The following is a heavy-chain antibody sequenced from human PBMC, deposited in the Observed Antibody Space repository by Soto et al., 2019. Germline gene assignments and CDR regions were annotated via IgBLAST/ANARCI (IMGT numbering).Heavy chain of an antibody. CDR1: GGSISSYY. D-gene: IGHD6-13*01. CDR3: ARGESQQLVRYFDY. J-gene: IGHJ4*02. Sequence: PSETLSLTCTVSGGSISSYYWSWIRQPAGKGLEWIGRIYTSGSTNYNPSLKSRVTMSVDTSKNQFSLKLSSVTAADTAVYYCARGESQQLVRYFDYWGQGTLVTVSS. V-gene: IGHV4-4*07. CDR2: IYTSGST.